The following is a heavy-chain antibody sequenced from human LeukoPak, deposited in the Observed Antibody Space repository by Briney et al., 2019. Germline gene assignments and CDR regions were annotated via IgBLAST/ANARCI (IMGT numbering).Heavy chain of an antibody. CDR2: INNDGSDT. Sequence: GGSLRLSCAASGFTFSTFWMHWVRQAPGKGLMWVSQINNDGSDTKYADSVKGRFTISRDNAKNTVHLQMNSLRAEDTAVYYCARDPLLWELPSDYWGQGTLVTVSS. J-gene: IGHJ4*02. D-gene: IGHD1-26*01. CDR1: GFTFSTFW. CDR3: ARDPLLWELPSDY. V-gene: IGHV3-74*03.